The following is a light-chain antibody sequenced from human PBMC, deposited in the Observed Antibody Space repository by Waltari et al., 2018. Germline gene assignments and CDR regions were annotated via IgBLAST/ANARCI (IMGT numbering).Light chain of an antibody. CDR3: QQYYVNPPT. CDR2: WAS. Sequence: DIVMTQSPDSLAVSLGERATINCKSSQSVLYSGNNRNYLAWYQQKPGQPPKVRIYWASTRQSGVPDRFSGSGSGTDFTLTISSLQTEDVAVYYCQQYYVNPPTFGQGTKVEIK. J-gene: IGKJ1*01. V-gene: IGKV4-1*01. CDR1: QSVLYSGNNRNY.